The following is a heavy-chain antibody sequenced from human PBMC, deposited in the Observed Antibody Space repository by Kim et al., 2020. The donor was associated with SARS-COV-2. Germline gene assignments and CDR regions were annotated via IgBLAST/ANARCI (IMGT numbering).Heavy chain of an antibody. CDR3: ARGPVGDQGIEKTPRRNWFDP. V-gene: IGHV4-34*01. J-gene: IGHJ5*02. CDR2: INHSGST. D-gene: IGHD6-13*01. Sequence: SETLSLTCAVYGGSFSGYYWSWIRQPPGKGLEWIGEINHSGSTNYNPSLKSRVTISVDTSKNQFSLKLSSVTAADTAVYYCARGPVGDQGIEKTPRRNWFDPWGQGTLVTVSS. CDR1: GGSFSGYY.